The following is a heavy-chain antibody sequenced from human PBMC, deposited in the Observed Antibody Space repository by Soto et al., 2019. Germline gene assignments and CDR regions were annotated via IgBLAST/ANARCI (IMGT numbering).Heavy chain of an antibody. D-gene: IGHD6-6*01. Sequence: PGGSLRLSCAASGFTFSSYGMHWVRQAPGKGLEWVAVIWYDGSNKYYADSVKGRFTISRDNSKNTLYLQMNSLRAEDTAVYYCARSIARSWNYYYGMDVWGQGTTVTVSS. CDR3: ARSIARSWNYYYGMDV. V-gene: IGHV3-33*01. CDR1: GFTFSSYG. J-gene: IGHJ6*02. CDR2: IWYDGSNK.